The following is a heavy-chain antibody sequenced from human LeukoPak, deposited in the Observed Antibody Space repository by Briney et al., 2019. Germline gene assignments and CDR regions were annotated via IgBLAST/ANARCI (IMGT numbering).Heavy chain of an antibody. CDR2: ISWDSGTT. V-gene: IGHV3-43*01. CDR3: AKDRGYYYDSSAYGSYFDY. J-gene: IGHJ4*02. CDR1: GFTFSSYS. Sequence: GGSLRLSCAASGFTFSSYSMHWVRQSPGKGLEWVSLISWDSGTTYYADSVRGRFTISRDNSNNSLYLQMNSLRTEDTALYYCAKDRGYYYDSSAYGSYFDYWGQGTLVTVSS. D-gene: IGHD3-22*01.